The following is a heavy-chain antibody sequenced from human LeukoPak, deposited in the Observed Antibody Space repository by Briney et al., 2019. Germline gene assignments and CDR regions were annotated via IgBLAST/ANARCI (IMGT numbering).Heavy chain of an antibody. V-gene: IGHV5-51*01. CDR1: GYSFTSYW. CDR3: ARHLGFGELGGKVFDY. CDR2: IYPADSDT. Sequence: GESLKISCKGSGYSFTSYWIAWVRQMPGKGLEWMGIIYPADSDTTYSPSFQGQVTISADKSISTAYLQWSSLKASDTAMYYCARHLGFGELGGKVFDYWGQGTLVTVSS. D-gene: IGHD3-10*01. J-gene: IGHJ4*02.